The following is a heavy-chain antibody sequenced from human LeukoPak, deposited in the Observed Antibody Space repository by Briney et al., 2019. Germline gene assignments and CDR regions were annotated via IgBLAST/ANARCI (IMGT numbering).Heavy chain of an antibody. V-gene: IGHV4-59*11. D-gene: IGHD6-13*01. Sequence: PPETLSLTCTLSGGSISSHYWSWIRQPPGRGLGWVGYIYYSGTTNYNPSLKSLVTISVDTSKNQFSLKLSSVTAADTAVYYCARGVYIADGKYGYCGEGTLVTVSS. CDR1: GGSISSHY. J-gene: IGHJ4*02. CDR2: IYYSGTT. CDR3: ARGVYIADGKYGY.